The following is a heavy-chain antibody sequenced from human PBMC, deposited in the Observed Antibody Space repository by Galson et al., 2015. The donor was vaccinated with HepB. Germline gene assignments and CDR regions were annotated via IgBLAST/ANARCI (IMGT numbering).Heavy chain of an antibody. D-gene: IGHD3-22*01. CDR2: IDPSDFYT. Sequence: QSGAEVKKPGESLGISCKGSGYIFTTYRINWVRQMPGKGLEWMGRIDPSDFYTDYSPSFQGHVSISADKSVNTAFLYWSSLKASDTAIYYCARQSKIVVPASDQHGMDVWGQGTTVTVSS. CDR1: GYIFTTYR. V-gene: IGHV5-10-1*01. CDR3: ARQSKIVVPASDQHGMDV. J-gene: IGHJ6*02.